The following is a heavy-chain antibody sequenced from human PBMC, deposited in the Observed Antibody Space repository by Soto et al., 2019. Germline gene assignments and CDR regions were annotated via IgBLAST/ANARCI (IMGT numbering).Heavy chain of an antibody. Sequence: TSETLSLSGTVAGGSIISAGCYWSWISQTPGKGLEWIGHIFYSGTTYYNPSLKSRLTISVDTSKNHFSLRLTSVTAADTAVYYCARDLWVEPELYYYGMDVWGQGTTVTVSS. J-gene: IGHJ6*02. CDR2: IFYSGTT. CDR3: ARDLWVEPELYYYGMDV. CDR1: GGSIISAGCY. V-gene: IGHV4-30-4*01. D-gene: IGHD1-1*01.